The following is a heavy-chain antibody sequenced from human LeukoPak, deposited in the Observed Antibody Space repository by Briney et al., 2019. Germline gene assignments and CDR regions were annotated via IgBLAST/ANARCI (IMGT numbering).Heavy chain of an antibody. CDR3: AKDLGYVYYVVYDY. D-gene: IGHD5-12*01. J-gene: IGHJ4*02. CDR2: ISGSGGST. V-gene: IGHV3-23*01. CDR1: GFTFSRYA. Sequence: GGSLRLSCAASGFTFSRYAMSWVRQAPGKGLEWVSAISGSGGSTYYADSVKGRFTISRDNSKNTLYLQMNSLRAEDTAVYYCAKDLGYVYYVVYDYWGQGTLVTVSS.